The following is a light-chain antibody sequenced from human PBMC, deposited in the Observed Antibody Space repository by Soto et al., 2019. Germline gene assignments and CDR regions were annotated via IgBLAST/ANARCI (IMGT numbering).Light chain of an antibody. CDR3: AAWDDSLNGYV. CDR1: NSNIGGNT. Sequence: QSVLTQTPSASGAPGQRVTISCSGSNSNIGGNTVSWYQQLPGTAPRLLIYSTNQRPSGVPDRFSGSKSCTSASLAISGLQSEDEADYYCAAWDDSLNGYVFGTGTQLTVL. J-gene: IGLJ1*01. V-gene: IGLV1-44*01. CDR2: STN.